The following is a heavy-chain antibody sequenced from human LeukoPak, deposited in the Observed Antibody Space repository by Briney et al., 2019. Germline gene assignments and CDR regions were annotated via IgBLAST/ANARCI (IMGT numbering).Heavy chain of an antibody. D-gene: IGHD3-10*01. CDR3: ARDTVILWFGETSPGAFDI. V-gene: IGHV4-39*07. Sequence: PSETLSLTCTVSGGSISSSSYYWGWIRQPPGKGLEWIGSIYYSGSTYYNPSLKSRVTISVDTSKSQFSLKLSSVTAADTAVYYCARDTVILWFGETSPGAFDIWGQGTMVTVSS. CDR2: IYYSGST. CDR1: GGSISSSSYY. J-gene: IGHJ3*02.